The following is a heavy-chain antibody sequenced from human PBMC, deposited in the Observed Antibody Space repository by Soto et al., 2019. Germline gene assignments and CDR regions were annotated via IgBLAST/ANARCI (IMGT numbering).Heavy chain of an antibody. V-gene: IGHV4-59*01. Sequence: PSETLALTWTVSGGSIRSYYWSWIRQPPGKGLEWIGYIYYSGSTNYNPSLKSRVTISVDTSKNQFSLKLSSVTAADTAVYYCARYLDYYDSSGYYYVLDYWGQGNLVTGSS. CDR1: GGSIRSYY. CDR2: IYYSGST. J-gene: IGHJ4*02. CDR3: ARYLDYYDSSGYYYVLDY. D-gene: IGHD3-22*01.